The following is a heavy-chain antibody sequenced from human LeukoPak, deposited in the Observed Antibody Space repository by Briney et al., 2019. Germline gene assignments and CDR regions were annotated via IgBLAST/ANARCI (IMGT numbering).Heavy chain of an antibody. D-gene: IGHD3-22*01. V-gene: IGHV3-49*03. CDR3: SSRHYDSSGYGVYYFDY. J-gene: IGHJ4*02. Sequence: GGSLRLSCTASGFTFGDYAMSWFRQAPGKGLEGVGFIRSKAYGGTTEYAASVKGRFTISRDDSKSIAYLQMNSLKTEDTAVYYCSSRHYDSSGYGVYYFDYWGQGTLVTVSS. CDR1: GFTFGDYA. CDR2: IRSKAYGGTT.